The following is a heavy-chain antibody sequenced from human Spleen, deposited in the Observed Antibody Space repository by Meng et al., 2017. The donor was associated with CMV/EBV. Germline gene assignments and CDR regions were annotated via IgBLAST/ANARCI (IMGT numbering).Heavy chain of an antibody. Sequence: HQQPQESVRVLVYPPVPLSLHLTFSVGSISRSSFYWGWFRQPPGKGLEWIGSIYYSGSPYYTPSLMSRVTISVDTSKNQFSLKLSSVTAADTAVYYCARGWGRRLGYWGQGTLVTVSS. D-gene: IGHD3-16*01. CDR1: VGSISRSSFY. CDR2: IYYSGSP. CDR3: ARGWGRRLGY. J-gene: IGHJ4*02. V-gene: IGHV4-39*07.